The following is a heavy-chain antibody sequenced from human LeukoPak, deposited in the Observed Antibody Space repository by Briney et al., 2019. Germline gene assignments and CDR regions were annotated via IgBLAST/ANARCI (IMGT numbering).Heavy chain of an antibody. Sequence: PGGSLRLSCAASGFTFSSYGMHWVRQAPGKGLEWVAVIWYDGSNKYYADSVKGRFTISRDNSKNTLYLQMNSLRAEDTAVYYCAKAHTRALYYFDYWGQGTLVTVSS. D-gene: IGHD2-2*02. CDR3: AKAHTRALYYFDY. CDR1: GFTFSSYG. J-gene: IGHJ4*02. V-gene: IGHV3-30*02. CDR2: IWYDGSNK.